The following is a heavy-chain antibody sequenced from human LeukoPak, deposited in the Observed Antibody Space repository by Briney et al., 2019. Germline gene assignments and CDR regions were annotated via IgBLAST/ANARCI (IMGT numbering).Heavy chain of an antibody. Sequence: SETLSLTCTVSGDSISSSSYYWGWIRQPPGKGLEWIGSIYYSGSTYYNPSLKSRVTISVDTSKNQSSLKLSSVTAADTAVYYCARVGAAVAGHYYYYYMDVWGKGTTVTVSS. V-gene: IGHV4-39*07. D-gene: IGHD6-19*01. CDR2: IYYSGST. CDR3: ARVGAAVAGHYYYYYMDV. J-gene: IGHJ6*03. CDR1: GDSISSSSYY.